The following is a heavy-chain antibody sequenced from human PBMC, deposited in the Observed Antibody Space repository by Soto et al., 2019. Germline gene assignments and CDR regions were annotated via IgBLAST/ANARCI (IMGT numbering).Heavy chain of an antibody. V-gene: IGHV2-5*02. Sequence: QITLKEPGPTLVKPTQTLTLTCTFSGFSLSTSGVGVDWIRQPPGKALEWLALIYWDDDKRYSPSLKSRLTITKDTSKNQVVLTMTNMDPVDTATYYCAHTVHGTVNDYWGQGTLVTVSS. CDR3: AHTVHGTVNDY. CDR2: IYWDDDK. CDR1: GFSLSTSGVG. J-gene: IGHJ4*02. D-gene: IGHD1-26*01.